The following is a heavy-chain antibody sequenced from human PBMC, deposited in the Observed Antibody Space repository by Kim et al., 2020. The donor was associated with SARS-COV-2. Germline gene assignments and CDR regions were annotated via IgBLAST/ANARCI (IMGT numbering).Heavy chain of an antibody. J-gene: IGHJ4*02. CDR1: GFSFNSAW. CDR2: IRTKTDGGTI. Sequence: GGSLRLSCAASGFSFNSAWMSWVRQLPGKGLEWVGRIRTKTDGGTIDYAAPVKGRFIISRDDSKKTLFLQMNSLKSEDTAVYYCATQSVYCIGGRCYSRIDYWGQGTLVTVSS. D-gene: IGHD2-15*01. V-gene: IGHV3-15*01. CDR3: ATQSVYCIGGRCYSRIDY.